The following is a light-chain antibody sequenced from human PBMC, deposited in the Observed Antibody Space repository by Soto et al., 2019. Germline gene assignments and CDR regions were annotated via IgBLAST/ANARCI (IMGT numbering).Light chain of an antibody. CDR1: QSVNSFY. Sequence: EIVLTQSPGTLSLSPGDRATLSCRASQSVNSFYLAWYQQKPGQAPRLLIYAASSRAAGIPDRFSGSASGTDFTLTISRLEPEDFAVYYCQQYDSSPQTFGQGTKLEI. CDR3: QQYDSSPQT. V-gene: IGKV3-20*01. CDR2: AAS. J-gene: IGKJ2*01.